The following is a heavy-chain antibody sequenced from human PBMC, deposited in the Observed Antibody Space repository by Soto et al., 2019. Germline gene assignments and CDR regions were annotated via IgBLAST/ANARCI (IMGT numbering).Heavy chain of an antibody. CDR2: INPSGGST. CDR3: ARGRYYDSSGYTIFDY. Sequence: SVKVSCKASGYTFTSYYMHWVRQAPGQGLEWMGIINPSGGSTSYAQKFQGRVTMTRDTSTSTVYMELSSLRSEDTAVYYCARGRYYDSSGYTIFDYWGQGTLVTVSS. CDR1: GYTFTSYY. D-gene: IGHD3-22*01. J-gene: IGHJ4*02. V-gene: IGHV1-46*01.